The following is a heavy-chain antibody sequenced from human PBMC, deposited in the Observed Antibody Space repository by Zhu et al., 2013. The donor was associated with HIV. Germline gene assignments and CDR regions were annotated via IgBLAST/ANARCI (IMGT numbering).Heavy chain of an antibody. CDR1: GYPFTDYY. CDR3: ARADRVVIDY. J-gene: IGHJ4*02. V-gene: IGHV1-2*02. CDR2: MYPNNGAT. Sequence: QVQLVQSAAEVKPPGASVKVSCKASGYPFTDYYVHWIRQAPGQGLEWMGWMYPNNGATIYEKKFQSRVTMTRDTSISTAYRELSRLKSDDTAVYYCARADRVVIDYWGQGTLVTVSS. D-gene: IGHD2-21*01.